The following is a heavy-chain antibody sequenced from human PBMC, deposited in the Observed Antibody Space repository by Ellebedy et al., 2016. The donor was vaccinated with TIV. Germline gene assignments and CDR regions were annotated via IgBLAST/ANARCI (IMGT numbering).Heavy chain of an antibody. D-gene: IGHD1-14*01. CDR3: AKLGHRATPDDS. CDR1: AYSFINYW. CDR2: IDLSDSDT. Sequence: AESLKISCQGSAYSFINYWIVWVRQMPGRGLEWIGIIDLSDSDTRYSPSFQGQVTISADRSVTTAYLHFNSLKPSDTAVYYCAKLGHRATPDDSWGQGTLVTVSS. V-gene: IGHV5-51*01. J-gene: IGHJ4*02.